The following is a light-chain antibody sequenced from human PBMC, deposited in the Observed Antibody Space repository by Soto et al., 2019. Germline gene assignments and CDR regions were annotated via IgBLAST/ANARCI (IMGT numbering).Light chain of an antibody. CDR2: DVS. J-gene: IGLJ2*01. CDR3: SSYTDSSPVV. CDR1: SSDIGGYNF. V-gene: IGLV2-14*03. Sequence: QSALTQPASVSGSPGQSITISCTGASSDIGGYNFVSWYQQHPGKAPKLMIYDVSNRPSGVSNRFSGSKSGNTASLTISGLQADDEADYYCSSYTDSSPVVFGGGTKVTVL.